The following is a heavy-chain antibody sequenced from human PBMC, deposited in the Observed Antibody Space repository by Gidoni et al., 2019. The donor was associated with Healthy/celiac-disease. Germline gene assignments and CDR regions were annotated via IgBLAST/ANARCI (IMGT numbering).Heavy chain of an antibody. V-gene: IGHV1-69*01. Sequence: QVQLVQSGAEVKKPGSSVKVSCKASGGTFSSYAISWVRQAPGQGLEWMGGIIPIFGTANYAQKFQGRVTITADESTSTAYMELSSLRSEDTAVYYCARSRITMVRGEYPYYYYGMDVWGQGTTVTVSS. CDR1: GGTFSSYA. D-gene: IGHD3-10*01. CDR3: ARSRITMVRGEYPYYYYGMDV. J-gene: IGHJ6*02. CDR2: IIPIFGTA.